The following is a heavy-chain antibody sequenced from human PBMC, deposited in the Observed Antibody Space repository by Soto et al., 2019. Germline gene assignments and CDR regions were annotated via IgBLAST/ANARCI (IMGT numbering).Heavy chain of an antibody. CDR3: ARQVAAAFDY. D-gene: IGHD6-13*01. CDR2: IYYSGST. V-gene: IGHV4-59*08. Sequence: SETLSLTCTVSGGSISSYYWSWIRQPPGKGLEWIGYIYYSGSTNYNPSLKSRVTISVDTSKNQFSLKLSSVTAADTAVYYCARQVAAAFDYWGQGTLVTVSS. J-gene: IGHJ4*02. CDR1: GGSISSYY.